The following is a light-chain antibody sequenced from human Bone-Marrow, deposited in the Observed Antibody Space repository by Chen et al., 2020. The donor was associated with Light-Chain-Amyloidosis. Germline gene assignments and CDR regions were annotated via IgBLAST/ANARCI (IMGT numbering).Light chain of an antibody. Sequence: AIQMTQSPSSLSAFVGDSVTITCRASQANRSDLGWYQQKPGKAPNLLIYSASTVQTGVPSRFSGSGSGTNFTLTISSLQPEDFATYYCLQDYSYPHTFGQGTKLEI. J-gene: IGKJ2*01. CDR1: QANRSD. CDR2: SAS. CDR3: LQDYSYPHT. V-gene: IGKV1-6*02.